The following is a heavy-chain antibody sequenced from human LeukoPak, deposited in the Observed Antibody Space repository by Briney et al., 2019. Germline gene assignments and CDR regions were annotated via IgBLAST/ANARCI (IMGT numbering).Heavy chain of an antibody. J-gene: IGHJ3*02. CDR1: GFTFSSYR. V-gene: IGHV3-21*01. CDR2: ISSSSSYI. D-gene: IGHD4-11*01. CDR3: ARGDTVTTLAFDI. Sequence: GGSLRLSCAASGFTFSSYRMNWVRQAPGKGLEWVSSISSSSSYIYYADSVKGRFTISRDNAKNSLYLQMNSLRAEDTAVYCCARGDTVTTLAFDIWGQGTMVTVSS.